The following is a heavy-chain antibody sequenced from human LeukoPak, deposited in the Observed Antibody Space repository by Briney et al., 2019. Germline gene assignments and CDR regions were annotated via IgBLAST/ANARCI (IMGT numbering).Heavy chain of an antibody. Sequence: GGSLRLSCAASGFTFSSYSMNWVRQAPGKGLEWVSYISSSSSTIYYADSVKGRFTISRDNSKDTLYLQMNSLRAEDTAVYYCAKEPAYGSGSYADYWGQGTLVTVSS. CDR3: AKEPAYGSGSYADY. CDR2: ISSSSSTI. J-gene: IGHJ4*02. CDR1: GFTFSSYS. V-gene: IGHV3-48*01. D-gene: IGHD3-10*01.